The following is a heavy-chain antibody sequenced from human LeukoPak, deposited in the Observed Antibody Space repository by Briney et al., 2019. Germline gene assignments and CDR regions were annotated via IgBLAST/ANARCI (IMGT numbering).Heavy chain of an antibody. CDR1: GGSISSYY. Sequence: SETLSLTCTFSGGSISSYYWSWIRQPAGKGLEWIGRFYTSGSTHYNPSLKSRVTMSIDTSKNQFSLKLSSVTAADTAVYYCARDARLHYYFDYWGQGTLVTVSS. D-gene: IGHD6-25*01. V-gene: IGHV4-4*07. CDR2: FYTSGST. J-gene: IGHJ4*02. CDR3: ARDARLHYYFDY.